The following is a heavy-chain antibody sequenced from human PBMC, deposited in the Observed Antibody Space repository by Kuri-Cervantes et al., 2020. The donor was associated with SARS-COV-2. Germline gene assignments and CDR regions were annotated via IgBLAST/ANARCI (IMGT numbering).Heavy chain of an antibody. Sequence: ESLKISCAASGFTFSSYSMNWVRQAPGKGLEWIGSIYHSGSTYYNPSLKSRVTISVDTSKNQFSLKLSSVTAADTAVYYCADCSSTSCYTMSYFDYWGQGTLVTVSS. V-gene: IGHV4-38-2*01. CDR3: ADCSSTSCYTMSYFDY. CDR1: GFTFSSYS. CDR2: IYHSGST. D-gene: IGHD2-2*02. J-gene: IGHJ4*02.